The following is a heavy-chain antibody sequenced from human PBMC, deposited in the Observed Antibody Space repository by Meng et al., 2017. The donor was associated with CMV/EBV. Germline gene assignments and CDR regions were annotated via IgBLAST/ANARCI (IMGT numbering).Heavy chain of an antibody. V-gene: IGHV3-48*03. J-gene: IGHJ4*02. CDR1: AFTFSSYE. CDR2: ISSSGSTI. CDR3: AREAGRPKAWDILTGYPLDY. Sequence: GGSLRLSCAASAFTFSSYEMNWVRQAPGKGLEWVSYISSSGSTIYYADSVKGRFTISRDNAKNSLYLQMNSLRAEDTAVYYCAREAGRPKAWDILTGYPLDYWGQGTLVTVSS. D-gene: IGHD3-9*01.